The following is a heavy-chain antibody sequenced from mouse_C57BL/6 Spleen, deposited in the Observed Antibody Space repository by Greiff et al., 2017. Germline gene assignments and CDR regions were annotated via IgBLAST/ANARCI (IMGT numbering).Heavy chain of an antibody. V-gene: IGHV5-17*01. CDR1: GFTFSDYG. CDR3: ARVDSNYRGNMDY. CDR2: ISSGSSTI. Sequence: EVKLVESGGGLVKPGGSLKLSCAASGFTFSDYGMHWVRQAPEKGLEWVAYISSGSSTIYYADTVKGRFTISRDNDKNTLFLQMTSLRSEDTAMYYCARVDSNYRGNMDYWGQGTSLTVSS. D-gene: IGHD2-5*01. J-gene: IGHJ4*01.